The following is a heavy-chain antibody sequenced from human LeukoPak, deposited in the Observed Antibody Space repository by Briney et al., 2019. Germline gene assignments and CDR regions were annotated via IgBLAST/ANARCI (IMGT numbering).Heavy chain of an antibody. CDR2: ISYDGSNK. V-gene: IGHV3-30*18. Sequence: GRSLRLSCAASGFTFSSYGMHWVRQAPGKGLEWVAVISYDGSNKDYADSVKGRFTISRDNSKNTLYLQMNSLRAEDTAVYYCAKDLKKWDDSSGYYEDWFDPWGQGTLVTVSS. CDR1: GFTFSSYG. D-gene: IGHD3-22*01. J-gene: IGHJ5*02. CDR3: AKDLKKWDDSSGYYEDWFDP.